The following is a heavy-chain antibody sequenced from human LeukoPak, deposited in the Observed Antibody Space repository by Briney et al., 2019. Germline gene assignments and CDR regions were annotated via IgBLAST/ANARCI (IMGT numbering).Heavy chain of an antibody. D-gene: IGHD3-3*01. J-gene: IGHJ4*02. CDR3: ARARIGRFLEWSPEYDY. CDR1: GFTFSSYS. Sequence: GGSLRLSCAASGFTFSSYSMSWVRQAPGKGLEWVSVIYSGGTTYYSDSVKGRFDISRDNSKNTVYLQMNNLRAEDTAVYYCARARIGRFLEWSPEYDYWGQGTLVTVSS. V-gene: IGHV3-53*01. CDR2: IYSGGTT.